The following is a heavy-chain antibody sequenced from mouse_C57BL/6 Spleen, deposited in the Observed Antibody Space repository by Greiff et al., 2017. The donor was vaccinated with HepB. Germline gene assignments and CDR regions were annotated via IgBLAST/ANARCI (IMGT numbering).Heavy chain of an antibody. Sequence: EVKLQESGAELVRPGASVKLSCTASGFNIKDYYMHWVKQRPEQGLEWIGRIDPEDGDTEYAPKFQGKATMTADTSSNTAYLQLSSLTSEDTAVYYCTTGGLRLDYVDYWGQGTTLTVSS. D-gene: IGHD2-2*01. CDR3: TTGGLRLDYVDY. CDR2: IDPEDGDT. V-gene: IGHV14-1*01. CDR1: GFNIKDYY. J-gene: IGHJ2*01.